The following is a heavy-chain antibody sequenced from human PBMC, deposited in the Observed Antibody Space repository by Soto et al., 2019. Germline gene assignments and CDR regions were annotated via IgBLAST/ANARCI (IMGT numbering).Heavy chain of an antibody. Sequence: EVQLVESGGGLVQPGGSLRLSCAASGFTFSSYWMHWVRQAPGTGLVWVSRINSDGSSTSYADSVKGRFTISRDNAKNTLDLQMNSLRAEDTAVYYCASGIASGPYAFDIWGQGTMVTVSS. CDR1: GFTFSSYW. V-gene: IGHV3-74*01. CDR2: INSDGSST. D-gene: IGHD6-13*01. J-gene: IGHJ3*02. CDR3: ASGIASGPYAFDI.